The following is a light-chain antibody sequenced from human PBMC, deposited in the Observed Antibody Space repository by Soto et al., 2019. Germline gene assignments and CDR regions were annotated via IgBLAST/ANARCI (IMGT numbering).Light chain of an antibody. CDR2: QVT. CDR3: NSYSSTSLYV. Sequence: QSVLAQPASMSGSPGQSITISCTGSGSDIATFNYVSWYQQYPGKAPKLLIYQVTSRASGVSHRFSGSKSGNTAALTISGLQPEDEAEYYCNSYSSTSLYVFGTGTKVTV. J-gene: IGLJ1*01. V-gene: IGLV2-14*01. CDR1: GSDIATFNY.